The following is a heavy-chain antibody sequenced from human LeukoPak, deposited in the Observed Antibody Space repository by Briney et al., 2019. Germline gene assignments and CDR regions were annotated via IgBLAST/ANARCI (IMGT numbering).Heavy chain of an antibody. J-gene: IGHJ4*02. CDR2: IRYDGSNK. CDR3: WLVTTGPYFDY. Sequence: GGSLRLSCAASGFTFSSYGMHWFRQAPGKGLEWVAFIRYDGSNKYYADSVKGRFTISRDNSKNTLYLQMNSLRAEDTAVYYPWLVTTGPYFDYWGQGTLVTVSS. V-gene: IGHV3-30*02. D-gene: IGHD4-17*01. CDR1: GFTFSSYG.